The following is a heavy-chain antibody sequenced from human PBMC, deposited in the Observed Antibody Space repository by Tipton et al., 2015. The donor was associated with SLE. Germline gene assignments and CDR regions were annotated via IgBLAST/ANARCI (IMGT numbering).Heavy chain of an antibody. J-gene: IGHJ4*02. CDR1: GLSYSNSE. V-gene: IGHV3-48*03. CDR3: ANDASGQRGGVYFDS. Sequence: GSLRLSCKVSGLSYSNSEMNWVRQAPGKGLEWLSYITITGRGEITYYADSVKGRFTISRDNAENSLYLHMNSLRVEDTAIYYCANDASGQRGGVYFDSWGPGTLVTVSS. D-gene: IGHD2-8*02. CDR2: ITITGRGEIT.